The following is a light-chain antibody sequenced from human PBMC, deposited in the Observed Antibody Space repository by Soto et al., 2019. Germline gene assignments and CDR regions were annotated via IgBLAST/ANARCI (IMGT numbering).Light chain of an antibody. CDR1: QGIRND. V-gene: IGKV1-6*01. CDR3: LQDNNYPYT. CDR2: AAS. Sequence: AVHMTQSPSSLSASVGDRITITFRASQGIRNDLAWYQQKPGKAPNLLIYAASRLHIGVPSRFSGSGSGTDFTFTITGLQPEDFATYYCLQDNNYPYTFGQGT. J-gene: IGKJ2*01.